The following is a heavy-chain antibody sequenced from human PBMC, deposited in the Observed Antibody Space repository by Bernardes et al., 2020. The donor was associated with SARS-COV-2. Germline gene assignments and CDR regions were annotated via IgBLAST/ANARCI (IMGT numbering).Heavy chain of an antibody. J-gene: IGHJ5*02. D-gene: IGHD1-26*01. V-gene: IGHV1-46*01. CDR1: GNIFTTHY. CDR3: ARDHSDKFDGITLWWFDP. CDR2: ISPSGDIT. Sequence: ASVKVSCKVSGNIFTTHYMHWVRQAPGQGLEWMGVISPSGDITVYAQKLRGRVTMTRDTSTNTVYMELTSLRSEDTAVYYCARDHSDKFDGITLWWFDPWGQGTLVSVSS.